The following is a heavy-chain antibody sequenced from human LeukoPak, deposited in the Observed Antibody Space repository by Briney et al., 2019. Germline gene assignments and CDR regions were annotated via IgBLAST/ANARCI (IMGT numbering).Heavy chain of an antibody. Sequence: GGSLRLSCAASGFTFSSHWMHWARQAPGKGLVWVSGIKTDGNDTAYADSVKGRFTISRDNAKNTLYLQMNSLSAEDTAVYYCARDKDPTVFDYWGQGTLVTVSS. CDR3: ARDKDPTVFDY. J-gene: IGHJ4*02. CDR2: IKTDGNDT. CDR1: GFTFSSHW. V-gene: IGHV3-74*01. D-gene: IGHD2-15*01.